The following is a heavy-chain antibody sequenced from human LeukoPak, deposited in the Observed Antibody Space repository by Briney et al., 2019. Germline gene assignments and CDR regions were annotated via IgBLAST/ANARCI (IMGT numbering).Heavy chain of an antibody. D-gene: IGHD3-3*01. CDR2: ISGSGGST. V-gene: IGHV3-23*01. CDR3: AKPGGVLEWLLSFGY. Sequence: GGSLRLSCAASGFTFSSYAMSWVRQAPGEGLEWVSAISGSGGSTYYADSVKGRVTISRDNPKNPLYLQMNSLRAEDTAVYYCAKPGGVLEWLLSFGYWGQGTLVTVSS. J-gene: IGHJ4*02. CDR1: GFTFSSYA.